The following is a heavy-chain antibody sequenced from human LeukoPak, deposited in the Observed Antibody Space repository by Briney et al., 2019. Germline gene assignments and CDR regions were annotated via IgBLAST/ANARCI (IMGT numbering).Heavy chain of an antibody. V-gene: IGHV3-48*01. CDR3: AKDLSGSFGY. CDR2: ISSSSSTK. J-gene: IGHJ4*02. Sequence: GGSLRLSCAASGFTFSRCSMNWVRQAPGKGLEWVSYISSSSSTKYYADSVKGRFTISRDNSKNTLYLQMNSLRAEDTAVYYCAKDLSGSFGYWGQGTLVTVSS. CDR1: GFTFSRCS. D-gene: IGHD1-26*01.